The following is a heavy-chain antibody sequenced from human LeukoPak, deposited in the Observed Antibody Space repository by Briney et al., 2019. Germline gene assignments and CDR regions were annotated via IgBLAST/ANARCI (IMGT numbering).Heavy chain of an antibody. Sequence: GESLRLSCAASGFTFSSCGFNWVRQAPGKGLEWVSSIGPTGTDRYYADSVRGRFTISRDNAKNSMYLQMDSLRDEDTAVYYCATETIGRHYDYWGQGTLLTVSS. CDR1: GFTFSSCG. D-gene: IGHD1-14*01. J-gene: IGHJ4*02. CDR3: ATETIGRHYDY. CDR2: IGPTGTDR. V-gene: IGHV3-21*01.